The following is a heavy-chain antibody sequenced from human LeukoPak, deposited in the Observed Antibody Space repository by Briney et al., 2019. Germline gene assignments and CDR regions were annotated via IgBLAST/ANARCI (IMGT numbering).Heavy chain of an antibody. J-gene: IGHJ3*02. CDR3: ARGSHSSGYRDAFDI. CDR2: ISSSSSYI. CDR1: GFTFNSYT. D-gene: IGHD3-22*01. V-gene: IGHV3-21*04. Sequence: PGGSLRLSCAASGFTFNSYTMNWVRQAPGKGLEWVSSISSSSSYIYDADSVEGRFTISRDNAKNSLYLQMNSLRAEDTAVYYCARGSHSSGYRDAFDIWGQGTMVTVSS.